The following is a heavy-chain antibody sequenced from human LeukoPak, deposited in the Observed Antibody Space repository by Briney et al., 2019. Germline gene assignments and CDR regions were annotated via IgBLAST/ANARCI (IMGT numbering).Heavy chain of an antibody. CDR3: ARESYYGSGN. J-gene: IGHJ4*02. D-gene: IGHD3-10*01. CDR1: GGTFSSYA. V-gene: IGHV1-69*13. Sequence: ASVKVSCKASGGTFSSYAISWVRQAPGQGLEWMGGIIPIFGTANYAQKFQGRVTTTADESTSTAYMELSSLRSEDTAVYYCARESYYGSGNWGQGTLVTVSS. CDR2: IIPIFGTA.